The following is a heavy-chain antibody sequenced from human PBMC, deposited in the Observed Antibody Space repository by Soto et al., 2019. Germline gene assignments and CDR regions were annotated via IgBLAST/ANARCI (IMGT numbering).Heavy chain of an antibody. J-gene: IGHJ5*02. CDR2: IIPIFGTA. V-gene: IGHV1-69*01. CDR1: GGTFSSDA. Sequence: GASVKVSGKGSGGTFSSDASSWVLQAPGQGLEWMGGIIPIFGTANYGQKFQGRVTITADESTSTAYMELSSLRSEDTAVYYCAKGTVVVPAAIAGWFDPWGQGTLVPVSP. CDR3: AKGTVVVPAAIAGWFDP. D-gene: IGHD2-2*02.